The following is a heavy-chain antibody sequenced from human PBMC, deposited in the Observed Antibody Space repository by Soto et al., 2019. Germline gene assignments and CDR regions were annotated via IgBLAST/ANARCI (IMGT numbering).Heavy chain of an antibody. J-gene: IGHJ4*02. V-gene: IGHV4-39*01. CDR3: ARQRTSVVTKAYFVV. CDR2: IYYSGST. CDR1: GDSISSRSYY. Sequence: LSLTCTVTGDSISSRSYYWGWIRQPPGKGLEWIGSIYYSGSTYNNPSLGSRVSMSIDTSKYQFSLKLKSVTAADTALYFCARQRTSVVTKAYFVVWGPGSLVTVSS. D-gene: IGHD2-21*02.